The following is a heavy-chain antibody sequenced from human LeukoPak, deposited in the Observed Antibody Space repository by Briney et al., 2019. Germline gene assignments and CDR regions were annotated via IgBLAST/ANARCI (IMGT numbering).Heavy chain of an antibody. J-gene: IGHJ4*02. D-gene: IGHD3-9*01. Sequence: ASVKVSCKASGYTFTSYVISWVRQAPGQGLEWMGWISAYNGNTNYAQKLQGRVTMTTDTSTSTAYMELRSLRSDDTAVYYCARERAYYDILTGYYTFDYWGQGTLVTVSS. CDR3: ARERAYYDILTGYYTFDY. V-gene: IGHV1-18*01. CDR2: ISAYNGNT. CDR1: GYTFTSYV.